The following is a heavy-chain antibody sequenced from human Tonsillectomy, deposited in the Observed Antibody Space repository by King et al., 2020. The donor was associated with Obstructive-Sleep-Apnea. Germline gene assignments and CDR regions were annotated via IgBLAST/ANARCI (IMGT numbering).Heavy chain of an antibody. CDR2: IYYSGCT. J-gene: IGHJ4*02. D-gene: IGHD3-16*02. Sequence: QLQESGPGLVKPSQTLSLTCTVSGGSISSGGYYWSWIRQHPGKGLEWLGYIYYSGCTYYNPSLKSHVTISVYTYKNQFSLKLSSVTSADTAVYYCARGRGVIVITYYFDYWGQGTLVTVSS. CDR1: GGSISSGGYY. CDR3: ARGRGVIVITYYFDY. V-gene: IGHV4-31*01.